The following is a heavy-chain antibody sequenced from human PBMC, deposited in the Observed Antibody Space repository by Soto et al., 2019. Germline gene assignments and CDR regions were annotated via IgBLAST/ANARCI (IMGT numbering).Heavy chain of an antibody. D-gene: IGHD2-21*01. Sequence: VKVSCKASGYTMTSDDVNWGRQATGQGLERMGWMNPNSGITGYAQKFQGRVTMTRNTSISTAYMELSSLRSEDTAVYCCARAGISDALDIGGEGTMVTVAS. CDR2: MNPNSGIT. J-gene: IGHJ3*02. CDR3: ARAGISDALDI. CDR1: GYTMTSDD. V-gene: IGHV1-8*01.